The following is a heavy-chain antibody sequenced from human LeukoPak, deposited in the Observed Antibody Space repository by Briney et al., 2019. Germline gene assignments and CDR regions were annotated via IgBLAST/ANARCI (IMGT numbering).Heavy chain of an antibody. D-gene: IGHD3-10*01. CDR1: GFTFSSYG. V-gene: IGHV3-30*18. J-gene: IGHJ5*02. CDR2: ISYDGSNK. CDR3: AKDPRSYGSGSYYKSWFDP. Sequence: GGSLRLSCAASGFTFSSYGMHWVRQAPGKGVEWVAVISYDGSNKYYADSVKGRFTISRENTKNRLYMKMNSLRAEDTAVYYCAKDPRSYGSGSYYKSWFDPWGQGTLVTVSS.